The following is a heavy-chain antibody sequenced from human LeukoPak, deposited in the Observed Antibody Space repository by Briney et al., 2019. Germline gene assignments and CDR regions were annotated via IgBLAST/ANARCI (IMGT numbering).Heavy chain of an antibody. CDR2: INPNSGGT. Sequence: GASVKVSCKASGYTFTGYYMHWVRQAPGQGLEWMGWINPNSGGTNYAQKFQGRVTMTRNTSISTAYMELSSLRSEDTAVYYCARAVVVVPAYYYYGMDVWGQGTTVTVSS. J-gene: IGHJ6*02. V-gene: IGHV1-2*02. D-gene: IGHD2-2*01. CDR3: ARAVVVVPAYYYYGMDV. CDR1: GYTFTGYY.